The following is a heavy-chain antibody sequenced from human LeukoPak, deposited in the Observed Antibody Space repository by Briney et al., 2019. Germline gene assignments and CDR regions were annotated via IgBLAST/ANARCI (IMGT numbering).Heavy chain of an antibody. J-gene: IGHJ5*02. CDR2: ISTSGTT. D-gene: IGHD1-26*01. Sequence: PSETLSLTCSISGGSISSSYCSWIRQPAGKGLEWIGRISTSGTTNYSPSLKGRLTMSIDTPKKQFSLSLRSVTAADTAMYYCARDMGGGWFDPWGQGALVTVSS. CDR3: ARDMGGGWFDP. CDR1: GGSISSSY. V-gene: IGHV4-4*07.